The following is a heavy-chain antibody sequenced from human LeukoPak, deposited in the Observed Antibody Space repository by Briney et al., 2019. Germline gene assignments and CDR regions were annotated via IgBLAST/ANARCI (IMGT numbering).Heavy chain of an antibody. V-gene: IGHV3-23*01. J-gene: IGHJ1*01. CDR2: IIGSGIST. D-gene: IGHD3-22*01. CDR3: AKADYYDSNTYRAEFFQH. Sequence: GGSLRLSCAASGFTFSGYAMSWVRQAPGKGLEWVSVIIGSGISTYNADSVKGRFTISRDNSKNTLYLQMNSLRAEDTAVYYCAKADYYDSNTYRAEFFQHWGQGTLVTVSS. CDR1: GFTFSGYA.